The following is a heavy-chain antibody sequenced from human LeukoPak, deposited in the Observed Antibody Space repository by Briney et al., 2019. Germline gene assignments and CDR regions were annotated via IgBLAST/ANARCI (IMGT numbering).Heavy chain of an antibody. CDR3: ARRAPPRSLDI. CDR2: IYPGDSDT. V-gene: IGHV5-51*01. Sequence: ASVKVSCKASGYTFTSYGISWVRQMPGKGLEWMGIIYPGDSDTRYSPSFQGQVTISADKSISTAYLQWSSLKASDTAMYYCARRAPPRSLDIWGQGTMVTVSS. CDR1: GYTFTSYG. J-gene: IGHJ3*02.